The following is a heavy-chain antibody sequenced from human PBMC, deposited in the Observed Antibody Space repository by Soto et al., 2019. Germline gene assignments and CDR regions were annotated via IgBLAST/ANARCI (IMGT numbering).Heavy chain of an antibody. D-gene: IGHD1-7*01. Sequence: ASVKVSCKASGYTFTGYYMHWVRQAPGQGLEWMGWINPNSGGTNYAQKFQGWVTMTRDTSISTAYMELSRLRSDDTAVYYCARGPQGLELGGGGWFDPWGQGTLVTVSS. CDR2: INPNSGGT. CDR3: ARGPQGLELGGGGWFDP. J-gene: IGHJ5*02. V-gene: IGHV1-2*04. CDR1: GYTFTGYY.